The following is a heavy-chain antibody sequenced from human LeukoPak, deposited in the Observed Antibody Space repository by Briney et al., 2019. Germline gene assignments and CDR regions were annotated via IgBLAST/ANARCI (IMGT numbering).Heavy chain of an antibody. J-gene: IGHJ6*02. CDR3: ARGGLLAAAGIPYYYGMDV. V-gene: IGHV1-8*01. CDR1: GYTFTSYD. CDR2: MNPNSGNT. D-gene: IGHD6-13*01. Sequence: ASVKVSCKASGYTFTSYDINWVRQATGQGLEWMGWMNPNSGNTGYAQKFQGRVTMTRNTSISTAYMELSSLRSEDTAVYYCARGGLLAAAGIPYYYGMDVWGQGTTVTVSS.